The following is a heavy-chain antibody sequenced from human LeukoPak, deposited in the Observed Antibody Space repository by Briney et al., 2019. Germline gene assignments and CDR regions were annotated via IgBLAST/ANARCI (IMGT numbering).Heavy chain of an antibody. Sequence: SETLSLTCTVSGGSISSYYWSWIRQPPGKRLEWLGYIYYSGSTNYNPSLKSRLTTSVDTSKNQFSLKLSSVTAADTAVYYCARDTYYYGSGFDYWGQGTLVTVSS. CDR3: ARDTYYYGSGFDY. V-gene: IGHV4-59*01. CDR2: IYYSGST. CDR1: GGSISSYY. D-gene: IGHD3-10*01. J-gene: IGHJ4*02.